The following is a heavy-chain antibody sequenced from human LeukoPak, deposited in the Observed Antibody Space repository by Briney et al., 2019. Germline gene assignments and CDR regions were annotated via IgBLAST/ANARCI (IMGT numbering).Heavy chain of an antibody. Sequence: SETLSLTCTVSGGSISSGSYYWSWIRQPAGKGLEWIGRFYTSGNTNYNPSLKSRVTISVDTSKNQFSLKLSSVTAADTAVYYCASTPSYSSSWYLWGQGTLVTVSS. CDR3: ASTPSYSSSWYL. CDR2: FYTSGNT. J-gene: IGHJ4*02. V-gene: IGHV4-61*02. D-gene: IGHD6-13*01. CDR1: GGSISSGSYY.